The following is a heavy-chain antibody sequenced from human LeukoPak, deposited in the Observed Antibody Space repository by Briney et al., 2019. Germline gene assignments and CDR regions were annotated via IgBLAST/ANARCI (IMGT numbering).Heavy chain of an antibody. CDR3: ASVASGSYYEDAFDI. V-gene: IGHV3-11*01. CDR2: ISSSGSTI. D-gene: IGHD1-26*01. Sequence: GGSLRLSCAASGFTFSDYYMSWIRQAPGKGLEWVSYISSSGSTIYYADSVKGRFTISRDNAKNSLYLQTNSLRAEDTAVYYCASVASGSYYEDAFDIWGQGTMVTVSS. J-gene: IGHJ3*02. CDR1: GFTFSDYY.